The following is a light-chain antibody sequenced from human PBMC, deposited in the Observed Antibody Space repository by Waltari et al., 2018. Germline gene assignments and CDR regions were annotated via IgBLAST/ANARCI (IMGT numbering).Light chain of an antibody. J-gene: IGKJ2*01. CDR1: QSISFY. CDR2: AAS. V-gene: IGKV1-39*01. Sequence: DIQMTQSQSSLSASVGDRVTITCRASQSISFYLNWYQQKPGKAPKLLIYAASSLQSGVPSRFSGSGSGTDFTLTISSLQPEDFATYSCQQSYSTPHTFGQGTKLEIK. CDR3: QQSYSTPHT.